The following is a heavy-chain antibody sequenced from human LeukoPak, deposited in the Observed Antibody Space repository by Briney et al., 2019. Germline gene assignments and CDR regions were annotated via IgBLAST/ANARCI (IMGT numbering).Heavy chain of an antibody. CDR2: IYHSGST. CDR1: GYSISSGYY. V-gene: IGHV4-38-2*01. J-gene: IGHJ4*02. CDR3: ARAKSSSWAHYFDY. Sequence: SETLFLTCDVSGYSISSGYYWGWIRQPPGKGLEWIGTIYHSGSTYYNPSLKSRVTISVDTSKNQFSLKLSSVTAADTAVYYCARAKSSSWAHYFDYWGQGTLVTVSS. D-gene: IGHD6-13*01.